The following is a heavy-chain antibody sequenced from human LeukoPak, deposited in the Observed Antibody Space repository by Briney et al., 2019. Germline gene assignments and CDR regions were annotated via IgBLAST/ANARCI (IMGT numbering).Heavy chain of an antibody. CDR2: IYITGST. D-gene: IGHD3-22*01. CDR1: GGSISSYY. V-gene: IGHV4-4*07. Sequence: SETLSLTCTVSGGSISSYYWSWIRQPAGKGLEWIGRIYITGSTNYNPSLKSRVTISVDTSKKQFSLKLSSVTAADTAVYYCARVPYYYDSSGYLEPYAFDIWGQGTMVTVSS. J-gene: IGHJ3*02. CDR3: ARVPYYYDSSGYLEPYAFDI.